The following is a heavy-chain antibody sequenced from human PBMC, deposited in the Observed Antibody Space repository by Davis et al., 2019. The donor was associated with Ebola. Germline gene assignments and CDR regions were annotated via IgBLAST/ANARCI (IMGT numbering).Heavy chain of an antibody. J-gene: IGHJ3*02. CDR1: GGSFSGYY. V-gene: IGHV4-34*01. CDR3: ARGNAFDI. CDR2: INHSGST. Sequence: MPSETLSLTCAVYGGSFSGYYWSWIRQPPGKGLEWIGEINHSGSTNYNPSLKSRVTISVDTSKNQFSLKLSSVTAVDTAVYYCARGNAFDIWGQGTMVTVSS.